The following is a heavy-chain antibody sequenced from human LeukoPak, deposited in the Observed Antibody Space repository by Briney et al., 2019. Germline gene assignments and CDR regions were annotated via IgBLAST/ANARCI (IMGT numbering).Heavy chain of an antibody. CDR1: GFTFNSYW. J-gene: IGHJ6*03. CDR2: IKEDGSER. Sequence: GGSLRLSCAASGFTFNSYWMYWVRQAPGKGLEWVASIKEDGSERYYVDSVKGRFTISRDNAKNSLYLQMYSLRAEDTAVYYCARGIYSSSWRHYYYYYYMDVWGKGTTVTISS. V-gene: IGHV3-7*01. CDR3: ARGIYSSSWRHYYYYYYMDV. D-gene: IGHD6-13*01.